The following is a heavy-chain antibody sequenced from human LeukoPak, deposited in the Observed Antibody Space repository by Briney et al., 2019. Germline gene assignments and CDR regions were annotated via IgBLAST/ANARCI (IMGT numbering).Heavy chain of an antibody. CDR3: AKDLPPYYFDY. CDR2: ISYSGVNT. J-gene: IGHJ4*02. V-gene: IGHV3-23*01. CDR1: GFIFSNFG. Sequence: GGSLRLSCAASGFIFSNFGMSWVRQAPGKGLEWVSSISYSGVNTYYADSVKGRFTISRDNSKNTLFLQMNSLRADDTAVYYCAKDLPPYYFDYWGQGTLVTVSS.